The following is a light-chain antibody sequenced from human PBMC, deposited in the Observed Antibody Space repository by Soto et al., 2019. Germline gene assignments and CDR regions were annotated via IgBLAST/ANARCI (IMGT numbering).Light chain of an antibody. Sequence: QSVLTQPPSVSAAPGQKVTISCSGSSSNIGNNYVSWYQQLPGTAPKLLIYDNNKRPSRIPDPSSGSKSGTSATLGITGPQAGDEADYYCGTWNSSLGAVVFGGGTQLTVL. V-gene: IGLV1-51*01. J-gene: IGLJ2*01. CDR3: GTWNSSLGAVV. CDR2: DNN. CDR1: SSNIGNNY.